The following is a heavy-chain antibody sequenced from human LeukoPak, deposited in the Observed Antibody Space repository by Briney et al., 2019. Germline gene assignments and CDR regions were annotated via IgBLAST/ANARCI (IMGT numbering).Heavy chain of an antibody. D-gene: IGHD6-13*01. Sequence: ASVKVSCKACGYTFTNYAVNWVRQAPGQGLEWMGWINTNTGNPTYAQGFTGRFVFSLDTSVSTAYLQINSLKAEDTAVYYCAREGRSGSSWFLANWGQGVLVTVSS. CDR2: INTNTGNP. V-gene: IGHV7-4-1*02. CDR1: GYTFTNYA. J-gene: IGHJ4*02. CDR3: AREGRSGSSWFLAN.